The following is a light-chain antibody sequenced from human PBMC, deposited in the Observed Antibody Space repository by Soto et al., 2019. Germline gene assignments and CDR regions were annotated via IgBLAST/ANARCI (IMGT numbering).Light chain of an antibody. J-gene: IGKJ2*01. CDR1: QDISNY. CDR2: DAS. Sequence: DIPMTQSPSSLSASVGDRVTITCQASQDISNYLNWYQQKPGKAPKLLINDASRLQTGVPSRFSGSGSGTDFTFTISSLQPEDIATYYCQHYDNVPYTFGRGTKLEIK. CDR3: QHYDNVPYT. V-gene: IGKV1-33*01.